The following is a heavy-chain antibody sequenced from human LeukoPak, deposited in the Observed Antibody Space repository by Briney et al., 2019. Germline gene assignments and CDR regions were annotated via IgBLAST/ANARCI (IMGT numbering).Heavy chain of an antibody. CDR3: ARGLYSNYAGWFDP. CDR2: MNPKSGNT. V-gene: IGHV1-8*01. J-gene: IGHJ5*02. D-gene: IGHD4-11*01. Sequence: ASVTVSCKASGYTFTSYDINWVRQATGQGLEWMGWMNPKSGNTGDAQKFQGRVTMTRNTSISTAYMELSSLRSEDTAVYYCARGLYSNYAGWFDPWGQGTLVTVSS. CDR1: GYTFTSYD.